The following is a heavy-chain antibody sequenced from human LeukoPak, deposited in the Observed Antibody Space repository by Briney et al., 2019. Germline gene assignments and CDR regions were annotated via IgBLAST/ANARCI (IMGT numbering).Heavy chain of an antibody. CDR1: GFTFSTYV. J-gene: IGHJ4*02. CDR2: IWYDGSNI. V-gene: IGHV3-33*01. CDR3: AREGSGLPFDY. D-gene: IGHD6-19*01. Sequence: GRSLRLSCAASGFTFSTYVMHWVRQAPGKGLEWEAAIWYDGSNIYYADSVKGRFTISRDNSKNTLYLQMNSLRAEDTAVFYCAREGSGLPFDYWGQGTLVTVSS.